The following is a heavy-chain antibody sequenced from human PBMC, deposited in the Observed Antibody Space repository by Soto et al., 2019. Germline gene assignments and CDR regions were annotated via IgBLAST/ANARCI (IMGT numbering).Heavy chain of an antibody. Sequence: QVQLVQSGAEVKKPGSSVKVSCKASGGTFSSYRINWVRQAPGQGLEWVGGIVPIYRTADYAQKFQGRVTITADESGRTSYMELGSMEAQDTAVYYCVRDSGAKLSNSWGQGTLVTVSS. CDR2: IVPIYRTA. CDR3: VRDSGAKLSNS. CDR1: GGTFSSYR. V-gene: IGHV1-69*01. D-gene: IGHD3-10*01. J-gene: IGHJ4*02.